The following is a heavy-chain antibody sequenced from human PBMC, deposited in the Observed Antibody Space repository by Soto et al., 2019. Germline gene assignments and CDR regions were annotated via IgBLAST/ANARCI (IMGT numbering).Heavy chain of an antibody. J-gene: IGHJ5*02. V-gene: IGHV4-34*01. D-gene: IGHD6-13*01. CDR3: ARRAARGWFDP. CDR2: INHSGST. CDR1: GGSFSGYY. Sequence: QVQLQQWGAGLLKPSETLSLTCAVYGGSFSGYYWSWIRQPPGKGLEWIGEINHSGSTNYNPSLKSRVTISVDTSKHQFSLKLSSVTAADTAVYYCARRAARGWFDPWGQGTLVTVSS.